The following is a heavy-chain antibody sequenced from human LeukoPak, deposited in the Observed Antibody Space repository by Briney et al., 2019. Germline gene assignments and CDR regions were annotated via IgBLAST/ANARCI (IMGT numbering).Heavy chain of an antibody. CDR2: INPNNGVT. CDR3: ARGHDNWFDP. D-gene: IGHD3-9*01. CDR1: GYSFTGYY. J-gene: IGHJ5*02. V-gene: IGHV1-2*06. Sequence: ASVKVSCTASGYSFTGYYLHWVRQAPGQGLEWMGRINPNNGVTTYAQKFQDRVTMTRDTSISTAYMELSRLTSDDSAVYYCARGHDNWFDPWGQGTLVIVSS.